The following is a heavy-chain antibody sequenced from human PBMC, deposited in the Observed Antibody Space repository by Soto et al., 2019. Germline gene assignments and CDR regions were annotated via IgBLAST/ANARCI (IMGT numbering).Heavy chain of an antibody. V-gene: IGHV1-3*01. CDR1: GYTLTTYS. CDR2: MNPLNGDT. Sequence: QVQLVQSGAEVKKPGASVKVSCKASGYTLTTYSMHWVRQAPGQRLEWMGWMNPLNGDTKYSQRFQGRLTIIRDTSRRTAYMQLCRLRSEDTAIYYCARGARGALDMWGQGTMVTV. J-gene: IGHJ3*02. CDR3: ARGARGALDM.